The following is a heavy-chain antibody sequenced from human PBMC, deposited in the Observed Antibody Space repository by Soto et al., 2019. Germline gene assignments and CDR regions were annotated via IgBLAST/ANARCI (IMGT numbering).Heavy chain of an antibody. CDR3: TITFGSNCLTDH. CDR1: GLTFSSYA. Sequence: PGGSLRLSCAASGLTFSSYAMSWVRQAPGKGLEWVSAISGSAGNTYYADSVKGRFSTSRDNSKSTLYLQMNSLRVEDTAVYYCTITFGSNCLTDHWGQGTLVTVSS. V-gene: IGHV3-23*01. CDR2: ISGSAGNT. J-gene: IGHJ4*02. D-gene: IGHD6-13*01.